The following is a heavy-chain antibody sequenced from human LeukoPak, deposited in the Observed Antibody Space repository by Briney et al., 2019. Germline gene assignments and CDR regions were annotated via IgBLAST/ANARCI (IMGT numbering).Heavy chain of an antibody. V-gene: IGHV4-39*07. CDR1: GGSISSSPYY. J-gene: IGHJ5*02. CDR2: IYKSGSA. Sequence: PSETLSLTCTVSGGSISSSPYYWGWMRQPPGKGLEWIANIYKSGSADYNPSLKSRVSISVDTSKNQFSLKLSSVTAADTAVYYCARRGGRSWYSGSWFDPWGQGTPVTVSS. CDR3: ARRGGRSWYSGSWFDP. D-gene: IGHD1-26*01.